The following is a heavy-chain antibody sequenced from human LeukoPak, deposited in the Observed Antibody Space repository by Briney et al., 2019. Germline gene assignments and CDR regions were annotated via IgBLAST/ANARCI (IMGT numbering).Heavy chain of an antibody. CDR3: ARVSAGSVILDP. CDR2: IYYSGSA. Sequence: NSSETLSLTCTVSGDSISSSSSYWGWIRQLPGKGLEWIGYIYYSGSAYYNPSLKSRVTISVDTSKNQFSLKLSSVSAADTAVFYCARVSAGSVILDPWGQGTLVTVSS. V-gene: IGHV4-31*03. J-gene: IGHJ5*02. CDR1: GDSISSSSSY. D-gene: IGHD3-16*01.